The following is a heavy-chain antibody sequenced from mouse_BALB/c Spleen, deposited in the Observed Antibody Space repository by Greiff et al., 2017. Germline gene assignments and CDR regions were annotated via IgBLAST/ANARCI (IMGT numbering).Heavy chain of an antibody. D-gene: IGHD3-3*01. CDR1: GYTFTSYW. J-gene: IGHJ4*01. Sequence: VQLQQSGAELAKPGASVKMSCKASGYTFTSYWMHWVNQRPGQGLEWIGYINPSTGYTEYNQKFKDKATLTADKSSSTAYMQLSSLTSEDSAVYYCARRSGLYAMDYWGQGTSVTVSS. V-gene: IGHV1-7*01. CDR2: INPSTGYT. CDR3: ARRSGLYAMDY.